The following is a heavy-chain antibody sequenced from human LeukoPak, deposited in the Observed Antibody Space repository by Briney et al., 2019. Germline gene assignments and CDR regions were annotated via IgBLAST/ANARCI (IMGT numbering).Heavy chain of an antibody. V-gene: IGHV4-59*12. J-gene: IGHJ4*02. CDR2: IYYSGST. CDR1: GGSISSYY. CDR3: ARDAKYYYGSRTYFFFEY. D-gene: IGHD3-10*01. Sequence: SETLSLTCTVSGGSISSYYWSWIRQPPGKGLEWIGYIYYSGSTNYNPSLKSRVTISVDTSKNQFSLKLSSVTAADTAIYYCARDAKYYYGSRTYFFFEYWGQGTLLTVSS.